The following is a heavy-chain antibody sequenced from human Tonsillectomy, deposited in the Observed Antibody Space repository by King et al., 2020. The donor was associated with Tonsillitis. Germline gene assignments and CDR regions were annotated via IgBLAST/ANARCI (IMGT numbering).Heavy chain of an antibody. D-gene: IGHD3-10*01. J-gene: IGHJ6*02. CDR1: GFTFSSYS. Sequence: VQLVESGGGLVKPGGSLRLSCAASGFTFSSYSMNWVRQAPGKGLEWVSSISSSSSYIYYAESVKGRFTISRDNAKNSLYLQMNSLRAEDTAVYYCARIGVGEAYYYGMDVWGQGTTVTVSS. CDR2: ISSSSSYI. V-gene: IGHV3-21*01. CDR3: ARIGVGEAYYYGMDV.